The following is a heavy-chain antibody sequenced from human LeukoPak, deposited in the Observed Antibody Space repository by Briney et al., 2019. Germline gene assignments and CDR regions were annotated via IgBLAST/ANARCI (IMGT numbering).Heavy chain of an antibody. CDR2: IRYDGRNK. CDR3: ARDLENYDTSGSCIGF. V-gene: IGHV3-33*01. CDR1: GFTFSRYG. J-gene: IGHJ4*02. D-gene: IGHD3-22*01. Sequence: GMSLRLACAASGFTFSRYGMHWVRQAPGKGLEWVAVIRYDGRNKYYADSVKGRFTISRDNFENMLYLQMNNLRAEDTAMYYCARDLENYDTSGSCIGFWGQGTLVTVSS.